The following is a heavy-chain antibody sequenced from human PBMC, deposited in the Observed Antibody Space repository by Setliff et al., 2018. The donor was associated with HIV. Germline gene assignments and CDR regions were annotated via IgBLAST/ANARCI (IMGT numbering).Heavy chain of an antibody. J-gene: IGHJ6*02. CDR3: VRYLDPHGLDV. V-gene: IGHV3-30*04. CDR2: ISFDGSHK. Sequence: GGSLRLSCVASGFAFSDFSMFWARQAPGKGLEWVAVISFDGSHKYYADSVKGRFTISRDNSKNTLHLHLNSLRPEDTAVYYCVRYLDPHGLDVWGQGTMVTVSS. CDR1: GFAFSDFS. D-gene: IGHD1-1*01.